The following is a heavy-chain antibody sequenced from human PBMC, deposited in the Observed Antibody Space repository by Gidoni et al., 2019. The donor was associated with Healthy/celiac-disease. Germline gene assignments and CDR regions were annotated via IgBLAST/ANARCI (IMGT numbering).Heavy chain of an antibody. CDR3: AREGEINYYDSSGYYADY. V-gene: IGHV3-48*03. J-gene: IGHJ4*02. Sequence: LEWVSYISSSGSTIYYADSVKGRFTISRDNAKNSLYLQMNSLRAEDTAVYYCAREGEINYYDSSGYYADYWGQGTLVTVSS. D-gene: IGHD3-22*01. CDR2: ISSSGSTI.